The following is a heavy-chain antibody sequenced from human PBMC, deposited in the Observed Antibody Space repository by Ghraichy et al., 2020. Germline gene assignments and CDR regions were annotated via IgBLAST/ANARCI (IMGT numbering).Heavy chain of an antibody. V-gene: IGHV4-34*01. D-gene: IGHD3-3*01. Sequence: SETLSLTCAVYGGSFSGYYWSWIRQPPGKGLEWIGEINHSFSTNYNPSLKSRVTISVDTSKNQFSLKLSSVTAADTAVYYCARSPYYDFWSGYYPRYFDYWGQGTLVTVSS. CDR2: INHSFST. CDR3: ARSPYYDFWSGYYPRYFDY. CDR1: GGSFSGYY. J-gene: IGHJ4*02.